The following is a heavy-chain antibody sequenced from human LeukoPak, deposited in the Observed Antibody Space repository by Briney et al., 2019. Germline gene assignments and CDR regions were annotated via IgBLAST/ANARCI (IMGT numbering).Heavy chain of an antibody. CDR1: GYTFSSHT. Sequence: ASVKVSCKASGYTFSSHTMHWVRQAPGQRLEWMGWINAGNGSTKYSQKFQGRVTITRDTSASTAYMELRSLRSEDTAVYYCARAYCTGGSCLYYYYYGMDVWGQGTTVTVSS. V-gene: IGHV1-3*01. CDR3: ARAYCTGGSCLYYYYYGMDV. CDR2: INAGNGST. J-gene: IGHJ6*02. D-gene: IGHD2-15*01.